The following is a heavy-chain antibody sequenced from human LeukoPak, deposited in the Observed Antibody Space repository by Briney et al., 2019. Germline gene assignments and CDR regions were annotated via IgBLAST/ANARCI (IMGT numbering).Heavy chain of an antibody. Sequence: GGSLRLSCAASGFTFSTYAMSWVRQAPGKGLEWVSGISGSGGSKYYARSVKGRFTISRDNSKNTLYLQMNSLGAEDTAVYCCARQYSSSSGKNAFDIWGQGTMVTVSS. J-gene: IGHJ3*02. CDR1: GFTFSTYA. V-gene: IGHV3-23*01. CDR3: ARQYSSSSGKNAFDI. CDR2: ISGSGGSK. D-gene: IGHD6-6*01.